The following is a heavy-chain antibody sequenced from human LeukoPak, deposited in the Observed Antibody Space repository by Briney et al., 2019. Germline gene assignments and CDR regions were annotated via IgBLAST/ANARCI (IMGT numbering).Heavy chain of an antibody. D-gene: IGHD3-10*01. CDR3: ARVSHYGSGSYYNDRKSYSMDV. V-gene: IGHV4-34*01. Sequence: SETLSLTCTVSGGSISSYYWSWIRQPPGKGLEWIGEINHSGSTNYNPSLKSRVTISVDTSKNQFSLKLSSVTAADTAVYYCARVSHYGSGSYYNDRKSYSMDVWGQGTTVTVSS. CDR2: INHSGST. J-gene: IGHJ6*02. CDR1: GGSISSYY.